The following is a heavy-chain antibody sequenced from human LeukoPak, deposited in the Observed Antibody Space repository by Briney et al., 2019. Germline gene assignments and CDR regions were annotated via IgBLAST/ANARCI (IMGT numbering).Heavy chain of an antibody. V-gene: IGHV3-21*01. CDR1: GFSFSSYS. Sequence: GGSLRLSCVASGFSFSSYSMNWVRQAPGKGLEWVSTISSGTGSYIYYADSVRGRFTISRDNAKDSLYLQMNSLRAEDTAVYYCARCSGVFGSSGYWGQGTLVTVSS. CDR2: ISSGTGSYI. CDR3: ARCSGVFGSSGY. D-gene: IGHD6-6*01. J-gene: IGHJ4*02.